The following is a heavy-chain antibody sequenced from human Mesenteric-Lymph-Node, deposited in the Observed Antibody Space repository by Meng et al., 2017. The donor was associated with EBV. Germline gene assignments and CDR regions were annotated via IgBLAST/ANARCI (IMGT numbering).Heavy chain of an antibody. CDR3: ARVDSSGWYGEGVVDY. D-gene: IGHD6-19*01. CDR2: NGPYNGDT. V-gene: IGHV1-18*01. Sequence: QVQWVQSGAEVKKPGVTVKGFCKGSGYTFTSYGISWVRQAPGQGLEWMGWNGPYNGDTNYAQKLQGRVTMTTDTSTTTAYMELRSLRSDDTAVYYCARVDSSGWYGEGVVDYWGQGTLVTVSS. J-gene: IGHJ4*02. CDR1: GYTFTSYG.